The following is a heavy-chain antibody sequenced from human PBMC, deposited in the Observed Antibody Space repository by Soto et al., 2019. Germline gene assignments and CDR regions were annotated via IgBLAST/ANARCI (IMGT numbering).Heavy chain of an antibody. Sequence: DVQLVESGGGLVQPGGSLRLSCAASGFKFSDHSLNWVRQAPGKGLEWISFISGSSSAIYYADSVKGRFTVSRDNGKKSLYLEMDSLRDEDTAVYYCARDGGGYELDHWGQGAQVTVSS. D-gene: IGHD5-12*01. CDR1: GFKFSDHS. CDR3: ARDGGGYELDH. J-gene: IGHJ4*02. V-gene: IGHV3-48*02. CDR2: ISGSSSAI.